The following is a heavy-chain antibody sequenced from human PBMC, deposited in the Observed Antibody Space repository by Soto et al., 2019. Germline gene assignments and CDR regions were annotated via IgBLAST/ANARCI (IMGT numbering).Heavy chain of an antibody. CDR2: ISWNSGSI. CDR1: GFTFDDYA. CDR3: AKDTVNYGMDV. J-gene: IGHJ6*02. V-gene: IGHV3-9*01. D-gene: IGHD3-22*01. Sequence: KVSCKASGFTFDDYAMHWVRQAPGKGLEWVSGISWNSGSIGYADSVKGRFTISRDNAKNSLYLQMNSLRAEDTALYYCAKDTVNYGMDVWGQGTTVTVSS.